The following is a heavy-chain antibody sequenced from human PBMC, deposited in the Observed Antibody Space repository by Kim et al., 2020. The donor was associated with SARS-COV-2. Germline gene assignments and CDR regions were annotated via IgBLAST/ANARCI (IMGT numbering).Heavy chain of an antibody. Sequence: AQKSPGRVTMTRNTSISTAYMELSSLRSEDTAVYYCARVGRSWIQLLPDYWGQGTLVTVSS. D-gene: IGHD5-18*01. V-gene: IGHV1-8*01. J-gene: IGHJ4*02. CDR3: ARVGRSWIQLLPDY.